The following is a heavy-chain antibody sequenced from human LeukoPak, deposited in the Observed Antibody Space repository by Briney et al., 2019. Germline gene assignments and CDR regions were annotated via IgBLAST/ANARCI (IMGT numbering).Heavy chain of an antibody. V-gene: IGHV3-23*01. CDR3: AKVRAGTGDY. Sequence: TGGSLRLSCAASGFTFNSYAMNWVRQAPGKGLEWVSAISGSGFSTNSADSVKGRFTISRDNSKNTVYLQMNSLGAEDTAVYYCAKVRAGTGDYWGQGTLVTVSS. CDR2: ISGSGFST. CDR1: GFTFNSYA. D-gene: IGHD6-19*01. J-gene: IGHJ4*02.